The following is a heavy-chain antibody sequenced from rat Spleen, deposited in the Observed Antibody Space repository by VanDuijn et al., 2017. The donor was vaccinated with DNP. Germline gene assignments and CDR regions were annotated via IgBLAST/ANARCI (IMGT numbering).Heavy chain of an antibody. Sequence: EVQLVESGGDLVQPGRSLKLSCAGSGFTFSNYDMAWVRQAPTKGLEWVASISTSGGSTYYRDSVKGRITVSRDNAKSTLHLQMDSLRSEDTATYFCARHDNNLFDYWGQGVMVTVSS. V-gene: IGHV5-25*01. J-gene: IGHJ2*01. D-gene: IGHD1-10*01. CDR3: ARHDNNLFDY. CDR1: GFTFSNYD. CDR2: ISTSGGST.